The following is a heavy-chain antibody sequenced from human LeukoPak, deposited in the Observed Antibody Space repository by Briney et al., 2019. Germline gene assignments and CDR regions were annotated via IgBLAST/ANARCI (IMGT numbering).Heavy chain of an antibody. V-gene: IGHV4-38-2*02. CDR1: GYSISSGSY. D-gene: IGHD3-10*01. Sequence: SETLSLTCTVSGYSISSGSYWGWIRQPPGNGLEWIGRIYSSGRTNYNPSLKSRVTISVDTSKNQFSLKLSSVTAADTAVYYCARRLGRKFGERFYYYHYMDVWGKGTTVTTSS. CDR3: ARRLGRKFGERFYYYHYMDV. J-gene: IGHJ6*03. CDR2: IYSSGRT.